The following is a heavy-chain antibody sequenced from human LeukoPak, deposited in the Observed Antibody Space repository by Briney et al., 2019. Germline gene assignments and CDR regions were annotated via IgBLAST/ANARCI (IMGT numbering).Heavy chain of an antibody. V-gene: IGHV3-9*01. CDR2: ISWNSGSI. Sequence: PGRSQRLSCAASGFTFDECAMHWVRQAPGKGLEWVSGISWNSGSIAYADSVKGRFTISRDNAKNSLYLQMNSLRAEDTALYYCAKDIISALVTPRGGAFDIWGQGTMVTVSS. CDR3: AKDIISALVTPRGGAFDI. D-gene: IGHD4-23*01. J-gene: IGHJ3*02. CDR1: GFTFDECA.